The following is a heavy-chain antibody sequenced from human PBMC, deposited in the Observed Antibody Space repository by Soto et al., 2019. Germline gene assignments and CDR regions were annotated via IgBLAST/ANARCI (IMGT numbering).Heavy chain of an antibody. CDR3: ARGRSSVPDRRGIGYYGLDV. J-gene: IGHJ6*02. V-gene: IGHV4-34*01. CDR1: GGSFSGYY. Sequence: QVQLQQWGAEVLKPSETLSLTCVVNGGSFSGYYWSWIRQSPGKGLEWIGEINDSGITDSNPSLESRVTISVDMSKNQCSLNLNSVTAADSAVYHCARGRSSVPDRRGIGYYGLDVWGQGTTVTVSS. D-gene: IGHD6-6*01. CDR2: INDSGIT.